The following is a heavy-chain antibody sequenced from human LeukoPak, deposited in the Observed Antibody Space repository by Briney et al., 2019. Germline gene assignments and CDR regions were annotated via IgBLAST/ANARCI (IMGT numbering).Heavy chain of an antibody. Sequence: GGSLRLSCATSGFTFSNAWMNWVRQAPGKGLEWVGRIRSNSDGGTIDYAAPVKGRFTPSRDDSKTTLYLQMNSLQTEDTAVYYCATDFYDSTWGQGTLVTVSS. V-gene: IGHV3-15*07. D-gene: IGHD3-22*01. J-gene: IGHJ5*02. CDR2: IRSNSDGGTI. CDR1: GFTFSNAW. CDR3: ATDFYDST.